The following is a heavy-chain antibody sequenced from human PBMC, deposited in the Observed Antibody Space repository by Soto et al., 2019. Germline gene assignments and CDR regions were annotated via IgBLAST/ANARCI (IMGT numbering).Heavy chain of an antibody. CDR2: IYTSGIT. D-gene: IGHD3-3*01. V-gene: IGHV4-4*07. CDR3: ARASFWSGYLDY. J-gene: IGHJ4*02. CDR1: GGSISSYY. Sequence: SETLSLTCTVSGGSISSYYWSWIRQPAGKGLEWIGRIYTSGITNYNPSLKSRVTMSVDTSKNQFSMKLSSVTAADTAVYYCARASFWSGYLDYWCQGTLVTVSS.